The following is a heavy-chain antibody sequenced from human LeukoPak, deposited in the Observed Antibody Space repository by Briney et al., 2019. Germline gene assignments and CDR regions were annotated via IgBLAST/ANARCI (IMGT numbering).Heavy chain of an antibody. V-gene: IGHV5-51*01. J-gene: IGHJ3*02. CDR3: ARHAPISYYDSSGYYNAFDI. CDR1: GYSFTSYW. CDR2: IYPGDSDT. Sequence: GESLKISCKGSGYSFTSYWIGWVRQMPGKGLEWMGIIYPGDSDTRYSPSFQGQVTISADKSISTAYLQWSSLKASDTAMYYCARHAPISYYDSSGYYNAFDIWGQGTVVTVSS. D-gene: IGHD3-22*01.